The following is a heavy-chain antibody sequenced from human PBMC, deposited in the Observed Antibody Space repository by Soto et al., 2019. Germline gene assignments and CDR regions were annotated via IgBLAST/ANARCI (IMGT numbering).Heavy chain of an antibody. V-gene: IGHV2-5*01. CDR1: GVSLSTSGVG. CDR3: DNCSGYEILHY. CDR2: IYWNDDK. D-gene: IGHD5-12*01. J-gene: IGHJ4*02. Sequence: SGPTLVNPTQTLTLTCTISGVSLSTSGVGVGWIRQPPGKALEWLAFIYWNDDKRYSPSLKSRLTITKDTSKNQVVLRLTDMDPVDTARYYCDNCSGYEILHYWGQGTLVTVSS.